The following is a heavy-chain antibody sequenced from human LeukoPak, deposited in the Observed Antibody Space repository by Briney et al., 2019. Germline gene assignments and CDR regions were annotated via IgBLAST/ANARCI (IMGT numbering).Heavy chain of an antibody. J-gene: IGHJ4*02. V-gene: IGHV3-21*01. D-gene: IGHD7-27*01. Sequence: GGSLRLSCAASGFTFSSYSMNWVRQSPGKGLEWVSLITSSSSYIYYADLVKGRFTVSRDNAKNSLYLQRNSLRAEDTAVYYCATDGLGLSGAVDYWGQGTLVTVSS. CDR3: ATDGLGLSGAVDY. CDR1: GFTFSSYS. CDR2: ITSSSSYI.